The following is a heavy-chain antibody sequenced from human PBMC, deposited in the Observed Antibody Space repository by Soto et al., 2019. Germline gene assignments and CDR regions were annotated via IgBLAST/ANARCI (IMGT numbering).Heavy chain of an antibody. CDR1: GVSISSSSYY. CDR2: IYYSGST. Sequence: SETLSLTCTVSGVSISSSSYYWGWIRQPPGKGLEWIGSIYYSGSTYYNPSLESRVTISVDTSKNQFSLKLSSVTAADTAVYYCASPKIAFYNWFDPWGQGTLVTVS. J-gene: IGHJ5*02. CDR3: ASPKIAFYNWFDP. V-gene: IGHV4-39*01. D-gene: IGHD3-3*02.